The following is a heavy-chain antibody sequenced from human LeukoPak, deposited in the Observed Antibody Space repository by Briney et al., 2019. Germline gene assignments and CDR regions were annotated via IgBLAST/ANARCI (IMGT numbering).Heavy chain of an antibody. D-gene: IGHD4/OR15-4a*01. Sequence: ASVKVSCKASGYTFTDYYVHWVRLVPGQGLEWMGRISPNSGATNYAEKFRGRVTMARDTSINTVYMEMSSLRSDDTAVYYCARDLWGWGSDYFDYWGQGTLVTVSS. CDR2: ISPNSGAT. J-gene: IGHJ4*02. V-gene: IGHV1-2*06. CDR3: ARDLWGWGSDYFDY. CDR1: GYTFTDYY.